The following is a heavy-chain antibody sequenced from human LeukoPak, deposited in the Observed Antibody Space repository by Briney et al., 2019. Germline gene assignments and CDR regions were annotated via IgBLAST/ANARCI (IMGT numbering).Heavy chain of an antibody. J-gene: IGHJ4*02. CDR2: IYSGGST. CDR3: ARESKAAFEWFPYFDY. CDR1: GFTASSNY. D-gene: IGHD3-9*01. Sequence: GGSLRLSCAASGFTASSNYMSWVRQAPGKGLEWVSVIYSGGSTYYADSVKGRFTISRDNSKNTLYLQMNSLRAEDTAVYYCARESKAAFEWFPYFDYWGQGTLVTVSS. V-gene: IGHV3-53*01.